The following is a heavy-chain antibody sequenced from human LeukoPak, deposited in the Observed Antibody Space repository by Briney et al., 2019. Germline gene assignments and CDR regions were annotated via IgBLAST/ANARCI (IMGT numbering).Heavy chain of an antibody. D-gene: IGHD3-10*01. V-gene: IGHV4-30-2*01. CDR3: ARSYYYGNNWFDP. CDR2: IYHSGST. J-gene: IGHJ5*02. Sequence: TLSLTCAVSGGSISSGGYSWSWIRQPPGKGLEWIGYIYHSGSTYYNPSLKSRVTISVDRSKNQFSLKLSSVTAADTAVYYCARSYYYGNNWFDPWGQGTLVTVSS. CDR1: GGSISSGGYS.